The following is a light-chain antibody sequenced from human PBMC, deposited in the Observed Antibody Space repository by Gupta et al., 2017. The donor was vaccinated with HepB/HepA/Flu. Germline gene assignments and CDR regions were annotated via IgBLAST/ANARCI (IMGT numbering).Light chain of an antibody. CDR1: SSDVGSYNR. CDR2: EVS. J-gene: IGLJ2*01. V-gene: IGLV2-18*02. CDR3: SSYTSSSTVV. Sequence: QSALTQPLSVSGSPGQSVTISCTGTSSDVGSYNRVSWYQQPPGTAPKLMIYEVSNRPSGVPVRFSGSKSGNTASLTISGRQAEDEADYYCSSYTSSSTVVFGGGTKLTVL.